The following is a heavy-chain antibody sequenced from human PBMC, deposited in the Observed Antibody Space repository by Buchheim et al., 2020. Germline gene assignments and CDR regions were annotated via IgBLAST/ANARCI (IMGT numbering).Heavy chain of an antibody. CDR2: ISSSGSTI. Sequence: EVQLVESGGGLVQPGGSLRLSCAASGFTFSSYEMNWVRQAPGKGLEWVSYISSSGSTIYYADSVKGRFTISRDNAKNSQYLQMNSLRAEDTAVYYCARDALAYDYDYVWGSYRYGNFDYWGQGTL. CDR1: GFTFSSYE. CDR3: ARDALAYDYDYVWGSYRYGNFDY. D-gene: IGHD3-16*02. V-gene: IGHV3-48*03. J-gene: IGHJ4*02.